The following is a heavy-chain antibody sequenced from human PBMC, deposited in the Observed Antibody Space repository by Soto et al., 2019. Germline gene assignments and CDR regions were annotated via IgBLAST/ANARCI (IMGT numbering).Heavy chain of an antibody. J-gene: IGHJ4*02. CDR1: GFTFSSYG. V-gene: IGHV3-33*01. CDR2: IWYDGSNK. CDR3: ASTYCGGDCYSGNFDY. Sequence: GGSLRLSCAASGFTFSSYGMHWVRQAPGKGLEWVAVIWYDGSNKYYADSVKGRFTISRDNSKNTLYLQMNSLRAEDTAVYYCASTYCGGDCYSGNFDYWGQGTLVTVSS. D-gene: IGHD2-21*02.